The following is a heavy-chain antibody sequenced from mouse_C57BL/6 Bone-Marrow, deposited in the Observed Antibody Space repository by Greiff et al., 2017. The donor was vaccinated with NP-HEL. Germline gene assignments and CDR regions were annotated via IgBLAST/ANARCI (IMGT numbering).Heavy chain of an antibody. V-gene: IGHV5-17*01. CDR2: ISSGSSTI. CDR1: GFTFSDYG. Sequence: EVNLVESGGGLVKPGGSLKLSCAASGFTFSDYGMHWVRQAPEKGLEWVAYISSGSSTIYYADTVKGRFTISRDNAKNTLFLQMTSLRSEDTAMYYCARDGYSWFAYWGQGTLVTVSA. D-gene: IGHD2-3*01. J-gene: IGHJ3*01. CDR3: ARDGYSWFAY.